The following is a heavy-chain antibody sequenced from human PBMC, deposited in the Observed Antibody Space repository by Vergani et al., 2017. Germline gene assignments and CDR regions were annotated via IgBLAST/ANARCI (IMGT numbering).Heavy chain of an antibody. CDR1: GFTFSSKP. Sequence: EVQLLGSGGGLVQPGGSLRLSWAASGFTFSSKPMSWVRQAPGKGLEWVSAISGSGGSTYYADSVKGRFTISRDNSKNTLYLQMNSLRAEDTAVYYCAKRGGLSYYFDYWGQGTLVTVSS. V-gene: IGHV3-23*01. D-gene: IGHD3-16*02. CDR2: ISGSGGST. CDR3: AKRGGLSYYFDY. J-gene: IGHJ4*02.